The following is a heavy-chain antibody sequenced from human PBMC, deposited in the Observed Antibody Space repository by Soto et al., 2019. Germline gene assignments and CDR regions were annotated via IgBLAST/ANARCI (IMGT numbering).Heavy chain of an antibody. J-gene: IGHJ5*02. CDR3: AKEEDTAMPPNA. CDR1: GFTFSSYG. CDR2: ISYDGSNK. D-gene: IGHD5-18*01. Sequence: GGSLRLSCAASGFTFSSYGMHWVRQAPGKGLEWVAVISYDGSNKYYADSVKGRFTISRDNSKNTLYLQMNSLRAEDTAVYYCAKEEDTAMPPNAWGQGTLVTVSS. V-gene: IGHV3-30*18.